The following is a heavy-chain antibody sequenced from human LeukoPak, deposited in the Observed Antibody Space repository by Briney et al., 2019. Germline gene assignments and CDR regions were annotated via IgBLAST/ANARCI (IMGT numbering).Heavy chain of an antibody. CDR3: AMTTTGYSSGRYPAWPIDY. CDR2: IFGSGGSA. J-gene: IGHJ4*02. CDR1: GFTFGSYA. V-gene: IGHV3-23*01. Sequence: GALRLSCAASGFTFGSYAMYWVRQAPGKGLEWVSGIFGSGGSAHYADSVKGRFTISRDNSKNTVYLQMDSLRAEDTATYYCAMTTTGYSSGRYPAWPIDYRGQGTLVTVSS. D-gene: IGHD2-15*01.